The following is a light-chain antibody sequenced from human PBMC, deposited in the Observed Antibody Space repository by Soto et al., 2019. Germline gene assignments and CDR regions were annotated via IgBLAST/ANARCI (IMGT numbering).Light chain of an antibody. J-gene: IGKJ4*01. V-gene: IGKV3-15*01. CDR2: GGS. CDR1: QSVSSN. Sequence: EIVMTQSPATLSVSPGERATLSCRASQSVSSNLAWYQQKPGQAPRLLIYGGSTRATGIPARFSGSGCGTEFTPTISSLQSADFAVFYCQQHNNWPPLTFGGGTKVDIK. CDR3: QQHNNWPPLT.